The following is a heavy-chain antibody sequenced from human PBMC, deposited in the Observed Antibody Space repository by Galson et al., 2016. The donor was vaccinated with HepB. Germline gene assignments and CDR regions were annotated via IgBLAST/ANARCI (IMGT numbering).Heavy chain of an antibody. J-gene: IGHJ4*02. D-gene: IGHD2-15*01. CDR3: ATRFCRAGSCYSGVLDS. V-gene: IGHV3-53*01. Sequence: SLRLSCAVAGFSVGKNNMIWVRQAPGKGLEWVSVIYGGERTQYADSVKGRFIISRDKSNNSLSLQMNNVRVDDTAVYYCATRFCRAGSCYSGVLDSWGQGIRVTVSS. CDR2: IYGGERT. CDR1: GFSVGKNN.